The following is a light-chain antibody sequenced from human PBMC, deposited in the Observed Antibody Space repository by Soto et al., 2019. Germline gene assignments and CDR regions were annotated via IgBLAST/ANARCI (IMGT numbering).Light chain of an antibody. CDR2: GAS. Sequence: EIVMTQSPATLSVSPGERATLSCRASQSVSSDLVWYQQKPGQAPRLLIYGASTKATGIPVRFSGSGSGTEFTLTISCLQSEDLAVYYCQYYNNWPLTFGRGTKVEIK. CDR1: QSVSSD. J-gene: IGKJ4*01. V-gene: IGKV3-15*01. CDR3: QYYNNWPLT.